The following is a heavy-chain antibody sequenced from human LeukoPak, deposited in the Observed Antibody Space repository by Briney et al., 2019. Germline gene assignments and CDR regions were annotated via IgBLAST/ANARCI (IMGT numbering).Heavy chain of an antibody. D-gene: IGHD3-10*01. Sequence: ASVKVSCKASGYTFTSYYMHWVRQAPGQGLEWMGIIKPSGGSTSYAQKFQGRVIMTRDMSTSIVYMELSSLRSEDTAVYYCARPRWFGELGAFDAFDIWGQGTMVTVSS. V-gene: IGHV1-46*01. CDR2: IKPSGGST. CDR1: GYTFTSYY. J-gene: IGHJ3*02. CDR3: ARPRWFGELGAFDAFDI.